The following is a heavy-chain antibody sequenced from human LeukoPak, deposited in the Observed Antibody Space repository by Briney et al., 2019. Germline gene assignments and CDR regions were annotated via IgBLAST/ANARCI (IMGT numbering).Heavy chain of an antibody. D-gene: IGHD4-23*01. V-gene: IGHV4-38-2*02. Sequence: SETLSLTCTVSGYSISSGYYWGWIRQPPGKGLEWIGSIYYSGSTYYNPSLKSRVTISVDKSKNRFSLNLSSVTAADTAVYYCASSVAPPHYYYYMDVWGKGTTVTVSS. CDR2: IYYSGST. CDR1: GYSISSGYY. CDR3: ASSVAPPHYYYYMDV. J-gene: IGHJ6*03.